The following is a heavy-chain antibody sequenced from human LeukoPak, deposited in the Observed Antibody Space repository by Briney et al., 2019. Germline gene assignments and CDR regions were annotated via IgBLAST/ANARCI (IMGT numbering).Heavy chain of an antibody. Sequence: GGSLRLSCAASGFTFSSYGMHWVRQAPGKGLEWVAVIWYDGSNKYYADSVKGRFTISRDNSKNTLYLQMNSLRAEDTAVYYCARVGGDIVLMVYAMAFDYWGQGTLVTVSS. J-gene: IGHJ4*02. D-gene: IGHD2-8*01. CDR3: ARVGGDIVLMVYAMAFDY. CDR1: GFTFSSYG. CDR2: IWYDGSNK. V-gene: IGHV3-33*01.